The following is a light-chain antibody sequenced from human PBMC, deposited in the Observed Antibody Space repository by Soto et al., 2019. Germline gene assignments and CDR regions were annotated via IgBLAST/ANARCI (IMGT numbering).Light chain of an antibody. J-gene: IGLJ3*02. V-gene: IGLV6-57*01. CDR2: EDN. Sequence: NFMLTQPHSVSESPGKTVVISCTRVSGSIASNYVQWYQQRPGSSPTTVIYEDNQRPSGVPDRFSGSIDSSSNSASLTISGLEPEDEADYYCQSYDATNQVFGGGPKLTVL. CDR3: QSYDATNQV. CDR1: SGSIASNY.